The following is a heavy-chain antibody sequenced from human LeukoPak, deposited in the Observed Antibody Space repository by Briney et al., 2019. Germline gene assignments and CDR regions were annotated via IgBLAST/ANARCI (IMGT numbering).Heavy chain of an antibody. J-gene: IGHJ6*02. CDR2: IIPIFGTA. Sequence: SVKVSCKASGYTFTSYAISWVRQAPGQGLEWMGGIIPIFGTANYAQKFQGRVTITADESTSTAYMELSSLRSEDTAVYYCARERGGYCSSTSCYGTYYYYGMDVWGQGTTATVSS. D-gene: IGHD2-2*01. CDR3: ARERGGYCSSTSCYGTYYYYGMDV. CDR1: GYTFTSYA. V-gene: IGHV1-69*13.